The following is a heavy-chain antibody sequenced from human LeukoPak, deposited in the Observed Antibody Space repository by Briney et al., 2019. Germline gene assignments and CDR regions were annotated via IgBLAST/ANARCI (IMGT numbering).Heavy chain of an antibody. CDR1: GYTFTSYG. J-gene: IGHJ5*02. CDR3: ARDQRSSSGWYNWFDP. V-gene: IGHV1-69*13. CDR2: IIPIFGTA. D-gene: IGHD6-19*01. Sequence: SVKVSCKASGYTFTSYGINWVRQATGQGLEWMGGIIPIFGTANYAQKFQGRVTITADESTSTAYMELSSLRSEDTAVYYCARDQRSSSGWYNWFDPWGQGTLVTVSS.